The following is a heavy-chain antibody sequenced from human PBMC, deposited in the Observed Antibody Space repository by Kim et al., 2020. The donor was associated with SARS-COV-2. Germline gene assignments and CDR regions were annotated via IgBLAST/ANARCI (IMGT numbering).Heavy chain of an antibody. CDR3: ARDPCSVCNYYYGMDV. V-gene: IGHV3-33*01. CDR2: IWYDGSNK. J-gene: IGHJ6*02. D-gene: IGHD3-10*02. Sequence: GGSLRLSCAASGFTFSSYGMHWVRQAPGKGLEWVAVIWYDGSNKYYADSVKGRFTISRDNSKNTLYLQMNSLRAEDTAVYYCARDPCSVCNYYYGMDVGGQGTTVTVSS. CDR1: GFTFSSYG.